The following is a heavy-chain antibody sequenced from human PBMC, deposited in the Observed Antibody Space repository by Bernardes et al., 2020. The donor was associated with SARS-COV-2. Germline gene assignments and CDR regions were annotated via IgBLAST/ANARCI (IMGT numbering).Heavy chain of an antibody. D-gene: IGHD2-21*01. Sequence: GGSLRLSCAASGFTFSNYGMHWVRQAPGKGLEWVAVISYDGSNKYYADSVKGRFTISRDNSKNTLYLQMNSLRAEDTAVYYCARDGGDGYNDGSYYYYGMDVWGQGTTVTVSS. J-gene: IGHJ6*02. CDR2: ISYDGSNK. CDR3: ARDGGDGYNDGSYYYYGMDV. V-gene: IGHV3-30*03. CDR1: GFTFSNYG.